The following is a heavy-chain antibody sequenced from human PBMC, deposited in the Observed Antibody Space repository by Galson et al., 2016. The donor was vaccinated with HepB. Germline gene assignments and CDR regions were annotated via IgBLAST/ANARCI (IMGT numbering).Heavy chain of an antibody. CDR1: GFSLSTSGMC. D-gene: IGHD3-3*01. CDR2: IDWDDDK. V-gene: IGHV2-70*01. Sequence: PALVKPTQTLTLTCTFSGFSLSTSGMCVSWFRQPPGKALEWLALIDWDDDKYYNTSLKTRLTISEDTSKNQVVLTMTNMDPVDTATYYCARGILRFLNDRFDTWGQGTVVAVSS. J-gene: IGHJ3*02. CDR3: ARGILRFLNDRFDT.